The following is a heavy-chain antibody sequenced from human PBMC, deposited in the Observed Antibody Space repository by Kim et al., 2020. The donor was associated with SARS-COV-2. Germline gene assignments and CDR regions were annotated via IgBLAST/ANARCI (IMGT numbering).Heavy chain of an antibody. Sequence: TFYADTVKGRFTISRDTSKNTLYLQLTSLRAEDTAVYYCAKDTYNTLDLWGQGTMATVSS. CDR3: AKDTYNTLDL. V-gene: IGHV3-23*01. D-gene: IGHD1-1*01. CDR2: T. J-gene: IGHJ3*01.